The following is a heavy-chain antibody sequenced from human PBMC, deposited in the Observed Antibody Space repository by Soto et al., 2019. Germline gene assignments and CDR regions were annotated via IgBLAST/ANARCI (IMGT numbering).Heavy chain of an antibody. Sequence: EVQLVESGGGSVQPGGSLRLSCTASGFTFSRNSMNWVRQAPGKGLEWVSYISSSSSTIYYADSVKGRFTISRDNAKNSLYLQMNSLRAEDTAMYYCAREADYPLDYWGQGTLVTVSS. J-gene: IGHJ4*02. D-gene: IGHD4-17*01. V-gene: IGHV3-48*01. CDR2: ISSSSSTI. CDR3: AREADYPLDY. CDR1: GFTFSRNS.